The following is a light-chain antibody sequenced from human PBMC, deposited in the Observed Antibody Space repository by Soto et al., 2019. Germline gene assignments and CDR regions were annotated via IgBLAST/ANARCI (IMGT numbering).Light chain of an antibody. Sequence: QSVLTQPPSVSAAPGQKVTISCSGSSSNIGGNSVSWYQQLPGTAPKLIIYEVSHRFSGLSYRFSGSKSGNTASLTISGLQAEDEGDYYCTSFAPGRIYVFGSGTRSPS. CDR1: SSNIGGNS. CDR3: TSFAPGRIYV. CDR2: EVS. V-gene: IGLV1-51*01. J-gene: IGLJ1*01.